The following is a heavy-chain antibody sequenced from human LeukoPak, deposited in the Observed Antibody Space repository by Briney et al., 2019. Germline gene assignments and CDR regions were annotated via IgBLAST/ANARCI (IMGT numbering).Heavy chain of an antibody. CDR2: IKQDGSEK. CDR3: ARYLRTYYYDSSFDY. V-gene: IGHV3-7*03. J-gene: IGHJ4*02. CDR1: GFTFSSYW. D-gene: IGHD3-22*01. Sequence: GGSLRLSCAASGFTFSSYWMSWVRQAPGKGLEWVANIKQDGSEKYYVDSVKGRFTISRDNAKNSLYLQMNSLSAEDTAVYYCARYLRTYYYDSSFDYWGQGTLVTVSS.